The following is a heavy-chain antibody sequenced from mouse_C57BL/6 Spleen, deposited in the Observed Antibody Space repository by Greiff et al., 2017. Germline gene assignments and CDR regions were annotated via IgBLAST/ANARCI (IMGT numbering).Heavy chain of an antibody. J-gene: IGHJ2*01. V-gene: IGHV1-59*01. Sequence: VQLQQPGASVTLSCKASGYTFTSYWMHWVKQRPGQGLAWIGVIDPSDSYTNYNQKFKGKATLTVDTSSSTAYMQLSSLTSEDSAVYYVARKGIVTYYFDYWGQGTTRTVSS. CDR1: GYTFTSYW. CDR3: ARKGIVTYYFDY. D-gene: IGHD2-5*01. CDR2: IDPSDSYT.